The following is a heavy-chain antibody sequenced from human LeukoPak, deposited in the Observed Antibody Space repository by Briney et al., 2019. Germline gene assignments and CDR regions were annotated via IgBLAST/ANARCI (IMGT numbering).Heavy chain of an antibody. CDR2: IYSDNT. CDR3: SRRAGANSHPYDY. CDR1: GFTFSSNS. V-gene: IGHV3-53*01. Sequence: GGSLRLSCTVSGFTFSSNSMSWVRQAPGKGLEWVASIYSDNTHYSYSVKGRFTISSDNSKHTLYLQMNSQRPEDTAVHYYSRRAGANSHPYDYWGQGTVVTVSS. J-gene: IGHJ4*02. D-gene: IGHD4/OR15-4a*01.